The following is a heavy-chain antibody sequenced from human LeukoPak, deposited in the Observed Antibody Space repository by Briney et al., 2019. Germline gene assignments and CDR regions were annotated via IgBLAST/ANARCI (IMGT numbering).Heavy chain of an antibody. CDR3: AGGISATGGG. D-gene: IGHD6-13*01. CDR2: ISISGSTI. J-gene: IGHJ3*01. V-gene: IGHV3-48*03. Sequence: PGGSLRLSCAASGFTFSAYEMNWVRQAPGKGLEWVSYISISGSTIYYADSVKGRFTISRDNAKNSLYLQLNSLRAEDTAVYYCAGGISATGGGWGQGTMVTVSS. CDR1: GFTFSAYE.